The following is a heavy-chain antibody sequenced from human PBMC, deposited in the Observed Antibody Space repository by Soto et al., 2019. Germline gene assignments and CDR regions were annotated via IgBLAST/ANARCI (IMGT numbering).Heavy chain of an antibody. CDR3: ARGQYCSGGSCYHRLDY. CDR2: IWYDGSNK. V-gene: IGHV3-33*01. J-gene: IGHJ4*02. Sequence: QVQLVESGGGVVQPGRSLRLSCAASGFTFSSYGMHWVRQAPGKGLEWVAVIWYDGSNKYYADSVKGRFTISRDNSKNTLYLQMNSLRAEDTAVYYCARGQYCSGGSCYHRLDYWGQGTLVTVSS. CDR1: GFTFSSYG. D-gene: IGHD2-15*01.